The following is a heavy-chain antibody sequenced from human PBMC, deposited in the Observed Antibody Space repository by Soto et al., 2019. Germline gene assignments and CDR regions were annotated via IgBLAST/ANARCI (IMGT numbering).Heavy chain of an antibody. CDR1: GDSISTLDYF. V-gene: IGHV4-30-4*01. CDR2: IYKSATT. D-gene: IGHD7-27*01. Sequence: SETLSLTCSVSGDSISTLDYFWAWIRQPPGQALEYIGYIYKSATTYYNPSFESRFAISVDTSKSQFSLNVTSVTAADTAVYFCARGRYCLTGRCFPNWFDSWGQGALVTVSS. CDR3: ARGRYCLTGRCFPNWFDS. J-gene: IGHJ5*01.